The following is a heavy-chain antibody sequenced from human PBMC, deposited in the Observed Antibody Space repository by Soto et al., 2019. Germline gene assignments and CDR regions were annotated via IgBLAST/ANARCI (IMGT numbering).Heavy chain of an antibody. CDR1: GGTFSSYT. Sequence: QVQLVQSGAEVKKPGSSVKVSCKASGGTFSSYTISWVRQAPGQGLEWMGRIIPILALANYAQKFQGRDTITADKSTSTAYMELSSLRSEDTAVYYCARERLRGGFDYWGQGTLVTVSS. J-gene: IGHJ4*02. CDR2: IIPILALA. D-gene: IGHD3-10*01. CDR3: ARERLRGGFDY. V-gene: IGHV1-69*08.